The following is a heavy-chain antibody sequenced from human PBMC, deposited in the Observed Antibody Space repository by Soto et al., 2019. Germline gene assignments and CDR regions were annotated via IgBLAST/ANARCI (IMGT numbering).Heavy chain of an antibody. V-gene: IGHV4-59*01. CDR3: ARQLIAVAGGEFDY. Sequence: QVQLQESGPGLVKPSETLSLTCTVSGGSISSYYWSWIRQPPGKGLEWIGYIYYSGSTNYNPSLKSRVTISVDTSKNQFSLKLSSATAADTAVYYCARQLIAVAGGEFDYWGQGTLVTVSS. CDR1: GGSISSYY. CDR2: IYYSGST. D-gene: IGHD6-19*01. J-gene: IGHJ4*02.